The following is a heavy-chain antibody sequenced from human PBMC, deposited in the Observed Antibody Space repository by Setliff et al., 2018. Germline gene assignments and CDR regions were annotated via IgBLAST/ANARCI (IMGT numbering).Heavy chain of an antibody. CDR3: ARSLGIRDYSYFDL. V-gene: IGHV3-48*01. CDR1: GFTFSSFD. CDR2: IRGNSPTL. D-gene: IGHD5-12*01. Sequence: GGSLRLSCAASGFTFSSFDLSWVRQTPGKGLEWISTIRGNSPTLYYADSVQGRFTISRDNARNSLFLQMSSLRAEDTAVYYCARSLGIRDYSYFDLWGRGTRVTSPQ. J-gene: IGHJ2*01.